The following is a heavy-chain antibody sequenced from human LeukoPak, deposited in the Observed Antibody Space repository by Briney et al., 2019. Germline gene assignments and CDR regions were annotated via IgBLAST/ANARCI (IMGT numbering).Heavy chain of an antibody. D-gene: IGHD4-17*01. CDR2: IYYSGST. J-gene: IGHJ4*02. CDR3: ASVGYGDYV. Sequence: PSETLSLTCTVSGGSISSHYWSWIRQPPGKGLEWIGYIYYSGSTNYNPSLKSRVTISVDTSKNQFSLKLSSVTAADTAVYYCASVGYGDYVWGQGTLVTVSS. CDR1: GGSISSHY. V-gene: IGHV4-59*11.